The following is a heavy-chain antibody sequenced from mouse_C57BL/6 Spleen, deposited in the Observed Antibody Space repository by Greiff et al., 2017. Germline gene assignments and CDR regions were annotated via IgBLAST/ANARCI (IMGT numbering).Heavy chain of an antibody. D-gene: IGHD3-2*02. J-gene: IGHJ3*01. Sequence: QVQLQQPGAELVMPGASVKLSCKASGYTFTSYWMHWVKQRPGQGLEWIGEIDPSDSYTNYNQKFKGKFTLTVDKSFSTAYMQLSGLTSEDSAVYYCARSSSGYRAWFAYWGQGTLVTVSA. CDR2: IDPSDSYT. CDR1: GYTFTSYW. CDR3: ARSSSGYRAWFAY. V-gene: IGHV1-69*01.